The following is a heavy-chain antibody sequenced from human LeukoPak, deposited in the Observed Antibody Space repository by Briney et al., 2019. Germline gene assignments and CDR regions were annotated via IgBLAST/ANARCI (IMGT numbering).Heavy chain of an antibody. CDR3: VKEGEMGQNYYGSGRYYYYMDV. J-gene: IGHJ6*03. CDR2: INWNSGTI. V-gene: IGHV3-9*01. D-gene: IGHD3-10*01. Sequence: PGGSLRLSCAASGFTFDDFAMHWVRQAPGKGLEWVSGINWNSGTIAYVVSVKGRFTISRDDAKNSLYLQMNSLRADDTALYYCVKEGEMGQNYYGSGRYYYYMDVWGKGTMVTVSS. CDR1: GFTFDDFA.